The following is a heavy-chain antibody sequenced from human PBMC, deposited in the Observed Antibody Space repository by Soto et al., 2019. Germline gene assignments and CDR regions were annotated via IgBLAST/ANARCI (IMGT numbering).Heavy chain of an antibody. Sequence: LSLTCTVAGGSITSSSHFWGWVRQPPGKGPEWIGTIYCTGNTYYSPSLKSRLTMCIGTSKIEFSLGLNSVTAVDTAVYYCAGQTCTIAAASYGRSNWFGPWGPGTLVTVAS. J-gene: IGHJ5*02. V-gene: IGHV4-39*01. CDR3: AGQTCTIAAASYGRSNWFGP. CDR2: IYCTGNT. CDR1: GGSITSSSHF. D-gene: IGHD6-25*01.